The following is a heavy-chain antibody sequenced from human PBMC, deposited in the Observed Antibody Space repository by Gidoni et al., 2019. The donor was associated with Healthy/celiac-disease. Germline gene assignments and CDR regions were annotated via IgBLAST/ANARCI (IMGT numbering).Heavy chain of an antibody. J-gene: IGHJ6*02. CDR3: ARNPRYCSGGSCYSGVYYGMDV. CDR2: INPSGGST. CDR1: GYTFTSYY. D-gene: IGHD2-15*01. Sequence: QVQLVQSGAEVKKPGASVKVSCKASGYTFTSYYMHWVRQAPGQGLEWMGIINPSGGSTSYAQKFQGRVTMTRDTSTSTVYMELSSLRSEDTAVYYCARNPRYCSGGSCYSGVYYGMDVWGQGTTVTVSS. V-gene: IGHV1-46*03.